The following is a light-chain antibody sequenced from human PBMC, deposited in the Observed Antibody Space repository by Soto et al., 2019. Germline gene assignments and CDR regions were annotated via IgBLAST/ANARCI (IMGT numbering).Light chain of an antibody. CDR3: QSYDSSLSGHVV. V-gene: IGLV1-40*01. Sequence: QPVLTQPPSVSGAPGQRVTISCTGSSSNIGTGYDVHWYQQVPGTAPKLLIYGDSNRPSGVPDRFSGSKSGTSASLVITGLQAEDEADYYCQSYDSSLSGHVVFGGGTKPPS. J-gene: IGLJ2*01. CDR2: GDS. CDR1: SSNIGTGYD.